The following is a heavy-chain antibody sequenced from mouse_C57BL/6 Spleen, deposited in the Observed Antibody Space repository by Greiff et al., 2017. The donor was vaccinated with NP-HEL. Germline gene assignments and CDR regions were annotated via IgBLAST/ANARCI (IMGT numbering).Heavy chain of an antibody. J-gene: IGHJ3*01. V-gene: IGHV5-4*01. D-gene: IGHD3-2*02. CDR3: ARDTSGGFAY. CDR1: GFTFSSYA. Sequence: EVKLVESGGGLVKPGGSLKLSCAASGFTFSSYAMSWVRQTPEKRLEWVATISDGGSYTYYPDNVKGRFTISRDNAKNNQYLQMSHLKSEDTAMYYCARDTSGGFAYWGQGTLVTVSA. CDR2: ISDGGSYT.